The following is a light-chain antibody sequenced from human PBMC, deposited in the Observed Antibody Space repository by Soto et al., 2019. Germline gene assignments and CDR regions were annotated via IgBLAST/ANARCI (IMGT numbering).Light chain of an antibody. V-gene: IGLV1-40*01. CDR1: SSNIGAGYD. CDR2: GNS. CDR3: QSYDSSLGKV. Sequence: QSVLTQPPSVSGAPGQRVTISCTGSSSNIGAGYDVHWYQQLPGTAPKLLIYGNSNRPSGVPDRFSGSKSGTSASLAITGLQAEDEADYSCQSYDSSLGKVFGTGTKSPS. J-gene: IGLJ1*01.